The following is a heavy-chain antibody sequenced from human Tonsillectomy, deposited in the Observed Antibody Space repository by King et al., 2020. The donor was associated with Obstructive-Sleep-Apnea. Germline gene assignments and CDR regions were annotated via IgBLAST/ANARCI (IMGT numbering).Heavy chain of an antibody. CDR3: AREGSGSYGYYYYGMDV. J-gene: IGHJ6*02. D-gene: IGHD1-26*01. V-gene: IGHV3-11*06. Sequence: VQLVESGGGLVKPGGSLRLSCVASGFTFSNYYMSWIRQAPGKGLEWVSYIRSSSSYIDYADSVKGRFTISGDNAKNSLYLQMNSLRAEDTAVYYCAREGSGSYGYYYYGMDVWGQGSTVTVSS. CDR1: GFTFSNYY. CDR2: IRSSSSYI.